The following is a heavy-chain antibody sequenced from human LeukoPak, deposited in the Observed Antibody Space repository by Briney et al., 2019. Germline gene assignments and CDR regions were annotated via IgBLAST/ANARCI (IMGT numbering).Heavy chain of an antibody. CDR3: ARSSCSGGSCYLIDY. CDR2: IYYSGST. CDR1: GGSISSYY. J-gene: IGHJ4*02. Sequence: PSETLSLTCTVSGGSISSYYWSWIRQPPGQGLEWIGYIYYSGSTNYNPSLKSRVTISVDTSKNQFSLKLSSVTAADTAVYYCARSSCSGGSCYLIDYWGQGTLVTVSS. V-gene: IGHV4-59*08. D-gene: IGHD2-15*01.